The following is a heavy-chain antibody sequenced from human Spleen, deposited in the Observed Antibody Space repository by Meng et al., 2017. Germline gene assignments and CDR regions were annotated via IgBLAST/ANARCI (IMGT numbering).Heavy chain of an antibody. J-gene: IGHJ3*02. CDR1: GASITTPRYY. V-gene: IGHV4-39*07. D-gene: IGHD4-17*01. Sequence: SETLSLTCTVSGASITTPRYYWGWIRQPPGKGLEWIASVYYGGSTYYSPSLKSRVTISIDTSKNQFSLKLSSVTAADTAVYYCARSVESGEHDYGDYSSAFDIWGQGTMVTVSS. CDR2: VYYGGST. CDR3: ARSVESGEHDYGDYSSAFDI.